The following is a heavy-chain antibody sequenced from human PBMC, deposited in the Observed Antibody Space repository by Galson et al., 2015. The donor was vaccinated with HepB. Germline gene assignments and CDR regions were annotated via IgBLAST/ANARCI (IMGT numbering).Heavy chain of an antibody. CDR3: ASSGSIRGYFQH. CDR2: IGAYNGNT. D-gene: IGHD3-22*01. Sequence: SVKVSCKASGYTFTSYGISWVRQAPGQGLEWMGWIGAYNGNTNYAQKLQGRVTMTTDTSTSTAYMELRSLRSDDTAVYYCASSGSIRGYFQHWGQGTLVTVSS. CDR1: GYTFTSYG. J-gene: IGHJ1*01. V-gene: IGHV1-18*04.